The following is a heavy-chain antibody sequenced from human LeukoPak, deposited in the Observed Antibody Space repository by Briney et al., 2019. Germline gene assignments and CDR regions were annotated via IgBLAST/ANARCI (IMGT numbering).Heavy chain of an antibody. V-gene: IGHV3-7*01. D-gene: IGHD3-22*01. Sequence: GGSLRLSCAASGFTFNSYWMSWVRQAPGKGLEWVANIKQDGSEKYYVDSVKGRFTISRDNAKNSLYLQMNSLRAEDTAVYYCARDWYYYDSSGQNGYYFDYWGQGTLVTVSS. J-gene: IGHJ4*02. CDR3: ARDWYYYDSSGQNGYYFDY. CDR1: GFTFNSYW. CDR2: IKQDGSEK.